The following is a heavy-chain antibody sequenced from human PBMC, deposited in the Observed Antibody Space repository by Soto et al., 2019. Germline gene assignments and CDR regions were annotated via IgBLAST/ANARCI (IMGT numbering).Heavy chain of an antibody. CDR2: INHSGST. V-gene: IGHV4-34*01. Sequence: SETLSHTCPVYGGSFSGYYWTWIRQPPGTGLEWIGEINHSGSTNYNPSLKSRVTISVDTSKNQFSLKLTSVTAADTAVYYCARDKITGLFDYWGQGTQVTVSS. CDR1: GGSFSGYY. CDR3: ARDKITGLFDY. J-gene: IGHJ4*02. D-gene: IGHD2-8*02.